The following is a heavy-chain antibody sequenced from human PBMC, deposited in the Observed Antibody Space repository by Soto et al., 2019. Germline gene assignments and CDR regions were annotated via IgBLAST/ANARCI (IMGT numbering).Heavy chain of an antibody. D-gene: IGHD3-3*01. V-gene: IGHV4-4*02. J-gene: IGHJ4*02. CDR1: GGSISSSNW. Sequence: SETLSLTCAVSGGSISSSNWWSWVRQPPGKGLEWIGEIYHSGSTNYNPSLKSRVTISVDKSKNQISLKLSSVTAADTAVYYCARVQDYDFWSGPFDYWGQGTLVTVSS. CDR3: ARVQDYDFWSGPFDY. CDR2: IYHSGST.